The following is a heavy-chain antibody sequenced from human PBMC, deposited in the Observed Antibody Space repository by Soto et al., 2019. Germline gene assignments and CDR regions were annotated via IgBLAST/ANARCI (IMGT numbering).Heavy chain of an antibody. Sequence: EVQLVASGGGLVQPGGSLRLSCAASGFTFSSYWMTWVRQAPGKGLEWVANIKQDGSEKYYVDSMKGRFTISRDNAKNSLWLQMNSLRAEDAAVYYCARSGPIDYWGQGTLVTVSS. D-gene: IGHD7-27*01. CDR1: GFTFSSYW. CDR2: IKQDGSEK. CDR3: ARSGPIDY. V-gene: IGHV3-7*04. J-gene: IGHJ4*02.